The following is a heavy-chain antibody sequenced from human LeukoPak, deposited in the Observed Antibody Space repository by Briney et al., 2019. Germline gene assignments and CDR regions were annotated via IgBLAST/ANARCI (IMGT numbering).Heavy chain of an antibody. D-gene: IGHD1-1*01. CDR3: AREGVPSPADAFDI. J-gene: IGHJ3*02. CDR2: INDDETST. Sequence: GGSLRLSCAASGFSFSSSWMHWVRQVPGKGLEWVSRINDDETSTTYAESVKGRFTISRDNAKNTLYLQMNSLRAEDTAVYYCAREGVPSPADAFDIWGQGTMVTVSS. V-gene: IGHV3-74*01. CDR1: GFSFSSSW.